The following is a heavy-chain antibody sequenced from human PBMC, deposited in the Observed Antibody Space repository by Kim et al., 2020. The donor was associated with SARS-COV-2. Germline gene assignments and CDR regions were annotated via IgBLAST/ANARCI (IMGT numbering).Heavy chain of an antibody. CDR2: MNPNSGNK. Sequence: ASVKVSCKASGYTFTSYDINWVRQATGQGLEWMGWMNPNSGNKGNAQKFQGRVTMTRNTSISTAYMELSRLRSEDTAVYYCARGHLKSIVVVIAPRPYYYYMDVWGKGTTGTVSS. CDR1: GYTFTSYD. CDR3: ARGHLKSIVVVIAPRPYYYYMDV. D-gene: IGHD2-21*01. V-gene: IGHV1-8*01. J-gene: IGHJ6*03.